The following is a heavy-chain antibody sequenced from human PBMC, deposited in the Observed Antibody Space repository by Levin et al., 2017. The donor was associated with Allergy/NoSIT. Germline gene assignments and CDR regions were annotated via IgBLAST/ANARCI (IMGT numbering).Heavy chain of an antibody. CDR2: ISSSSSTI. CDR3: ARAPSTGWYDDAFDL. Sequence: SCAASGFSFNTYSMNWVRQAPGKGLEWVSYISSSSSTIYYVDSVKGRFTISRDNAKNSLSLQMNSLRDDDTAIYYCARAPSTGWYDDAFDLWGQGTVVTVSS. J-gene: IGHJ3*01. D-gene: IGHD6-19*01. V-gene: IGHV3-48*02. CDR1: GFSFNTYS.